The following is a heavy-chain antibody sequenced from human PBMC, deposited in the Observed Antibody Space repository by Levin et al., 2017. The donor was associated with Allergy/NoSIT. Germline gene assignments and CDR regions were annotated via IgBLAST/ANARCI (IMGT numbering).Heavy chain of an antibody. D-gene: IGHD3-10*01. Sequence: SETLSLTCAVYGGSFSGYYWSWIRQPPGKGLEWIGEINHSGSTNYNPSLKSRVTISVDTSKNQFSLKLSSVTAADTAVYYCARGRPYYYGSGSYNYWGQGTLVTVSS. CDR3: ARGRPYYYGSGSYNY. V-gene: IGHV4-34*01. J-gene: IGHJ4*02. CDR1: GGSFSGYY. CDR2: INHSGST.